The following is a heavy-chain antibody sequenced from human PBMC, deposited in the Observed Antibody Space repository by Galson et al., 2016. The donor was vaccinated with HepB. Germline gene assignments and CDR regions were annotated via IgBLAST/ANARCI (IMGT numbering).Heavy chain of an antibody. J-gene: IGHJ4*02. CDR1: GFGFSSYG. CDR3: ARDPVASSTWYYFDY. V-gene: IGHV3-33*08. Sequence: SLRLSCAASGFGFSSYGMHWVRQAPGKGLEWVAVIWYDGSNKYYADSVKGRFTISRDNSKNTLYLQMNSLRAEDTAVYYCARDPVASSTWYYFDYWGQGTLVTVSS. D-gene: IGHD4-11*01. CDR2: IWYDGSNK.